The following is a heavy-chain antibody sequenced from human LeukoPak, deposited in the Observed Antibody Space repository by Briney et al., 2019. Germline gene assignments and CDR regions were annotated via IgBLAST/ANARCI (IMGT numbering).Heavy chain of an antibody. CDR3: ARVATIFGVVIDPVDY. V-gene: IGHV3-30-3*01. D-gene: IGHD3-3*01. CDR1: GFTFSSYA. J-gene: IGHJ4*02. Sequence: PGRSLRLSCAASGFTFSSYAMHWVRQAPGKGLEWVAVISYDGSNKYYADSVKGRFTISRDNSKNTLYLQMNSLRAEDTAVYYCARVATIFGVVIDPVDYWGQGTLVTVSS. CDR2: ISYDGSNK.